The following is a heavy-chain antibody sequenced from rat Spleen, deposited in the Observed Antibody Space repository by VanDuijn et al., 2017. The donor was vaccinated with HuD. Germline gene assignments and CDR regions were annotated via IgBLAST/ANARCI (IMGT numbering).Heavy chain of an antibody. CDR1: GFSLTSNG. CDR2: IWSGGST. Sequence: QVQLKESGPGLVQPSQTLSLTCTVSGFSLTSNGVSWVRQPPGTGLEWMGAIWSGGSTTYNSLLKSRLSISRDTSKSQVFLKMNSLQTEDIATYYCARGSGKVIHFDYWGQGVMVTVSS. CDR3: ARGSGKVIHFDY. V-gene: IGHV2-4*01. J-gene: IGHJ2*01. D-gene: IGHD1-11*01.